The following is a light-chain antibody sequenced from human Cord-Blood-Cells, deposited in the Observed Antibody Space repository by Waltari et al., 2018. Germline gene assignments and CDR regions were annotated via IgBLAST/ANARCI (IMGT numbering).Light chain of an antibody. J-gene: IGLJ2*01. Sequence: VSGAPGQRVTISCTGSSSNIGAGYDVHWYQQLPGTAPKLLIYGNSNRPSGVPDRFSGSKSGTSASLAITGLQAEDEADYYCQSYDSSLTGVVFGGGTKLTVL. V-gene: IGLV1-40*01. CDR2: GNS. CDR1: SSNIGAGYD. CDR3: QSYDSSLTGVV.